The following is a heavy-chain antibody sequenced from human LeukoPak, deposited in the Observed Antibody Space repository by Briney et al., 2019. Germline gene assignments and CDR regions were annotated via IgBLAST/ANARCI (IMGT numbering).Heavy chain of an antibody. CDR1: GSSISSSSYY. D-gene: IGHD6-6*01. Sequence: SETLSLTCTVSGSSISSSSYYWGWIRQPPGKGLEWIGSIYYSGSTYYNPSLKSRVTISVDTSKNQFSLKLSSVTAADTAVYYCARQLAARLFDYWGQGTLVTVSS. CDR2: IYYSGST. V-gene: IGHV4-39*01. CDR3: ARQLAARLFDY. J-gene: IGHJ4*02.